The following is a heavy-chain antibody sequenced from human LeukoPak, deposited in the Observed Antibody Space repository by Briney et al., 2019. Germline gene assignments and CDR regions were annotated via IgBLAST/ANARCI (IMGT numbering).Heavy chain of an antibody. Sequence: GGSLRLSCAASGFIFNNYWMHWVRQAPGKGLVWVARINTDESSTSYADSVKGRFTISRDNAKNSLYLQMNSLRAEDTAVYYCARESSGYDFWSGPGTFDIWGQGTMVTVSS. J-gene: IGHJ3*02. V-gene: IGHV3-74*01. D-gene: IGHD3-3*01. CDR2: INTDESST. CDR1: GFIFNNYW. CDR3: ARESSGYDFWSGPGTFDI.